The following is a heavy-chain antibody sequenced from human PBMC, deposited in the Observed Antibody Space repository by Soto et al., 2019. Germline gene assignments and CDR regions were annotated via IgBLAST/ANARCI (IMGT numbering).Heavy chain of an antibody. CDR1: GFSLSNTRMG. CDR3: TRIEKGSATYT. J-gene: IGHJ5*02. Sequence: QVTLKESGPVLVKPTETLTLTCTVSGFSLSNTRMGVSWIRQPPGKALEWLAHIFWNDEKSYSTSLKSRLTISKDTSKSQVVLSMTNMDPVDTATYYCTRIEKGSATYTWGQGTLVTVSS. D-gene: IGHD3-10*01. V-gene: IGHV2-26*01. CDR2: IFWNDEK.